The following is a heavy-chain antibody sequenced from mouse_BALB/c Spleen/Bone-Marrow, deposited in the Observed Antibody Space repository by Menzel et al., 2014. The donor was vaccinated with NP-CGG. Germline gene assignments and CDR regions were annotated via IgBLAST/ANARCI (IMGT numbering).Heavy chain of an antibody. CDR1: GFTFSNHG. V-gene: IGHV5-9-2*01. D-gene: IGHD2-4*01. Sequence: EVQLVESGGGLVKSGGSLKLSCAASGFTFSNHGMSWVRQTPEKRQEWVATISGGGSYTFYSDSVEGRFTISRDNAKNNLYLQLSRLRSEDTALYYCARHAYYDQTEVSFVYWGQGTPVTVSA. CDR3: ARHAYYDQTEVSFVY. CDR2: ISGGGSYT. J-gene: IGHJ3*01.